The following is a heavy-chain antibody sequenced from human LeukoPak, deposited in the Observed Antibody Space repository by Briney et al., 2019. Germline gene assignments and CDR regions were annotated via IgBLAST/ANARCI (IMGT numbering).Heavy chain of an antibody. Sequence: SETLSLTCTASGGSISSSSYYWGWIRQPPGKGLEWIGSIYYSGSTYYNPSLKSRVTISVDTSKNQFSLKLSSVTAADTAVYYCARDRVVGATCWFDPWGQGTLVTVSS. CDR2: IYYSGST. V-gene: IGHV4-39*07. J-gene: IGHJ5*02. D-gene: IGHD1-26*01. CDR3: ARDRVVGATCWFDP. CDR1: GGSISSSSYY.